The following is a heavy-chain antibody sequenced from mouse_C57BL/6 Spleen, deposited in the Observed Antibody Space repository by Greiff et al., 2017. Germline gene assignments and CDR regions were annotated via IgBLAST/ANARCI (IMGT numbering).Heavy chain of an antibody. J-gene: IGHJ2*01. Sequence: EVQLQQSGAELVRPGASVKLSCTASGFNIKDDYMHWVKQRPEQGLEWIGWIDPENGDTEYASKFQGKATITADTSSNTAYLQLSSLTSEDTAVYYCAISRPIDFDYWGQGTTLTVSS. CDR1: GFNIKDDY. CDR3: AISRPIDFDY. D-gene: IGHD1-1*01. V-gene: IGHV14-4*01. CDR2: IDPENGDT.